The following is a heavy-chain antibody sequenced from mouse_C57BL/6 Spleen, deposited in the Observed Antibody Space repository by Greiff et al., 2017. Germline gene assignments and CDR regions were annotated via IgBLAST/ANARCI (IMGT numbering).Heavy chain of an antibody. CDR3: ASWVGGSYAMDY. J-gene: IGHJ4*01. Sequence: EVQLQQSGPVLVKPGASVKISCKASGYSFTGYYMNWVKQSPEKSLEWIGEINPSTGGTTYNQKFKAKATLTVDKSSSTAYMQLKSLTSEDSAVYYCASWVGGSYAMDYWGQGTSVTVSS. V-gene: IGHV1-42*01. D-gene: IGHD1-1*01. CDR1: GYSFTGYY. CDR2: INPSTGGT.